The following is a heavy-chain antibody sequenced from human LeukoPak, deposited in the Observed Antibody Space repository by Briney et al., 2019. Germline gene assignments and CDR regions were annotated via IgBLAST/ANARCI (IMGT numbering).Heavy chain of an antibody. J-gene: IGHJ5*02. CDR1: GYTFTGYY. D-gene: IGHD4-17*01. CDR3: ARALSPTVTTPSNWFDP. CDR2: INPNSGGT. Sequence: ASVKVSCKASGYTFTGYYMHWMRQAPGQGLEWMGWINPNSGGTNYAQKFQGRVTMTRDTSISTAYMELSRLRSDDTAVYYCARALSPTVTTPSNWFDPWGQGTLVTVSS. V-gene: IGHV1-2*02.